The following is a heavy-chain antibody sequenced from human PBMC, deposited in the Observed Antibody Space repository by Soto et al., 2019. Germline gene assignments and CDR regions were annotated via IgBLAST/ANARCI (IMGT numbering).Heavy chain of an antibody. CDR2: IWYDGTQK. J-gene: IGHJ4*02. V-gene: IGHV3-33*01. Sequence: ESGGGVVQPGRSLRLSCEASGFTFSTYSMHWVRQPPGKGLEWLAAIWYDGTQKYYADSVKGRFIISRDNSKKTLYLEMNSLRAEDTAVYYCARAGGTTVTGLWHFDSWGQGTLVTVSS. CDR3: ARAGGTTVTGLWHFDS. CDR1: GFTFSTYS. D-gene: IGHD4-17*01.